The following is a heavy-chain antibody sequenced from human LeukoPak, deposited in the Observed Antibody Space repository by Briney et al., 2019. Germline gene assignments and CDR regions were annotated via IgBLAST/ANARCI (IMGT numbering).Heavy chain of an antibody. Sequence: GRSLRLSCAASGFTFSTYAMHWVRQAPGKGLEWVAAISFDGSTKYYADSVKGRFTFSRDNSKNTLYLQMNSLRAEDTAVYYCARDHSMNYGNWFDPWGQGTLVTVSS. D-gene: IGHD2/OR15-2a*01. J-gene: IGHJ5*02. CDR2: ISFDGSTK. V-gene: IGHV3-30-3*01. CDR3: ARDHSMNYGNWFDP. CDR1: GFTFSTYA.